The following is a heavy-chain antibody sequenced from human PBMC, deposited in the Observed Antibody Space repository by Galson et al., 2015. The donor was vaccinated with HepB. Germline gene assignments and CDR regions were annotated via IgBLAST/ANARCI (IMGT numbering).Heavy chain of an antibody. D-gene: IGHD2-21*01. CDR1: GFVFSRHG. CDR3: WMIGTDFDY. CDR2: VWYDGTKQ. Sequence: LRLSCAASGFVFSRHGMHWARQAPGKGLEWVAVVWYDGTKQYYSESVEGRFTISRGNSKNMVYLQMNSLRVEDTAVYYCWMIGTDFDYWGQGTLVTVSS. J-gene: IGHJ4*02. V-gene: IGHV3-33*01.